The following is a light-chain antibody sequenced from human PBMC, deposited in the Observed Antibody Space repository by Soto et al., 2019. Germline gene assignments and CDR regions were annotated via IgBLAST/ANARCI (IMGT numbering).Light chain of an antibody. J-gene: IGKJ1*01. CDR2: GAS. CDR3: QQYNNWPRT. Sequence: EVVLTQSPDTLSLPPGERATLSCRASQSISSYLAWYQQKPGQAPRLLIYGASSRATGIPDRFSGSGSGTDFTLTISRLEPEDFADYYCQQYNNWPRTFGQGNKVDIK. V-gene: IGKV3-11*01. CDR1: QSISSY.